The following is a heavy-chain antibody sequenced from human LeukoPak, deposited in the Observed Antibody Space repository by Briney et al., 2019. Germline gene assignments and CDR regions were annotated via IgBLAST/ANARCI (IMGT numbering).Heavy chain of an antibody. V-gene: IGHV4-59*01. Sequence: SESLSLTCTVSGVSISSYYWSWMRQPPGKGLEWIGYIYYSGSTNYNPSLKSRVTISVDTSKNQFSLKLSSVTAADTAVYYCAGATYYDFWSGYYTGLGGPNWFDPWGQGTLVTVSS. J-gene: IGHJ5*02. CDR3: AGATYYDFWSGYYTGLGGPNWFDP. D-gene: IGHD3-3*01. CDR1: GVSISSYY. CDR2: IYYSGST.